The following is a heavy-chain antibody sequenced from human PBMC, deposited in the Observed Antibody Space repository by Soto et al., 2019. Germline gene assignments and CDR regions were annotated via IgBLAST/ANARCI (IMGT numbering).Heavy chain of an antibody. Sequence: EVQLVESGGGLVKPGGSLRLSCAASGFTFSSYSMNWVRQAPGKGPEWVSSISSSSSYIYYADSVKGRFTISRDNAKNSLYLQMNSLRAEDTAVYYCASTSDYGDYARYYYGMDVWGQGTTVTVSS. CDR3: ASTSDYGDYARYYYGMDV. CDR1: GFTFSSYS. CDR2: ISSSSSYI. D-gene: IGHD4-17*01. J-gene: IGHJ6*02. V-gene: IGHV3-21*01.